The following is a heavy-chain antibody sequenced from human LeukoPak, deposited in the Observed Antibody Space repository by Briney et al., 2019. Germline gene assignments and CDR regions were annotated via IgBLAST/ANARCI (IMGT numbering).Heavy chain of an antibody. J-gene: IGHJ4*02. V-gene: IGHV1-8*01. CDR3: ARGRRSRENRYYFDY. Sequence: GASVKVSCKASGYTFTSYDINWERQATGQGLERMGWMNPNSGNTGYARKFQGRVTMTRNTSISTAYMELSSLRSEDTAVYYCARGRRSRENRYYFDYWGQGTLVTVSS. CDR1: GYTFTSYD. D-gene: IGHD1-26*01. CDR2: MNPNSGNT.